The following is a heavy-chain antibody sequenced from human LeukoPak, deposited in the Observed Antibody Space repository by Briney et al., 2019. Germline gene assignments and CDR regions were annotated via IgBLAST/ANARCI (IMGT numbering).Heavy chain of an antibody. Sequence: PGGSLRLSCAASGFTFSSYSMNWVRQAPGKGLEWVSYISSSGSTIYYADSVKGRFTISRDNAKNSLYLQMNSLRAEDTAVYYCARVSLDYYDILTGYPYYFDYWGQGTLVTVSS. CDR2: ISSSGSTI. CDR3: ARVSLDYYDILTGYPYYFDY. J-gene: IGHJ4*02. V-gene: IGHV3-48*04. D-gene: IGHD3-9*01. CDR1: GFTFSSYS.